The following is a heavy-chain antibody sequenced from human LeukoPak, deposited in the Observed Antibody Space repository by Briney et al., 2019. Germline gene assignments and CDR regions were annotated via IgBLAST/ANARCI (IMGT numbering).Heavy chain of an antibody. CDR2: ISWNSGSI. J-gene: IGHJ4*02. V-gene: IGHV3-9*01. Sequence: GRSLRLSCAASGFTFDDYAMHWVRQAPGKGLEWVSGISWNSGSIGYADSVKGRFTISRDDAKNSLYLQMNSLRAEDTALYYCAKGYCSSTSCPLGYWGQGTLVTVSS. D-gene: IGHD2-2*01. CDR1: GFTFDDYA. CDR3: AKGYCSSTSCPLGY.